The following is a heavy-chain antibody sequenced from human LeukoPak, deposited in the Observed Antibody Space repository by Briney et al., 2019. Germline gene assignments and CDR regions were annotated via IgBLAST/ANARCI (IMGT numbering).Heavy chain of an antibody. J-gene: IGHJ4*02. Sequence: SETLSLTCTVSGGSISSSSYYWGWIRQPPGKGLEWIGSIYYSGSTYYNPSLKSRVTISVDTSKNQFSLKLSSVTAADTAVYYCAREDYYGSGSSYYFDYWGQGTLVTVSS. V-gene: IGHV4-39*07. CDR3: AREDYYGSGSSYYFDY. CDR2: IYYSGST. CDR1: GGSISSSSYY. D-gene: IGHD3-10*01.